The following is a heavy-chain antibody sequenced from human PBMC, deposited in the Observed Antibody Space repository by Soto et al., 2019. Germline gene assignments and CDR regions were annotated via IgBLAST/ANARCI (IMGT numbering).Heavy chain of an antibody. CDR2: ISVYNGNT. Sequence: QVQLVQSGAEVKKPGASVKVSCKASDYTFTSYGIIWVRQAPGQGLEWIGWISVYNGNTNYAQKFRGRVTMTTDISTTTVYMEMRSLRSDDTAVYYCARSGSSWNLREFDYWGQGTLVTVSS. D-gene: IGHD6-13*01. CDR3: ARSGSSWNLREFDY. CDR1: DYTFTSYG. V-gene: IGHV1-18*01. J-gene: IGHJ4*02.